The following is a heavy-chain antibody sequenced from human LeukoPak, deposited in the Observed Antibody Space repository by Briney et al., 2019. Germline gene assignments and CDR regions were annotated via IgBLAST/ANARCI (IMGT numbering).Heavy chain of an antibody. J-gene: IGHJ5*02. CDR1: GGSFSGYY. V-gene: IGHV4-34*01. D-gene: IGHD3-10*01. CDR3: ARGHSAGELSWGNWFDP. Sequence: SETLSLTCAVYGGSFSGYYWSWIRQPPGKGLEWIGEINHSGSTNYNPSLKSRVTISVDTSKNQFSLKLSSVTAADTAVYYCARGHSAGELSWGNWFDPWGQGTLVTVSS. CDR2: INHSGST.